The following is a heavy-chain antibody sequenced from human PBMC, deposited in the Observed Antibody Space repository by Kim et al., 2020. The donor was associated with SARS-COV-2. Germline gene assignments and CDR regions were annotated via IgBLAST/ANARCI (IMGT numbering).Heavy chain of an antibody. J-gene: IGHJ5*02. Sequence: ASVKVSCKASGYTFTSYGISWVRQAPGQGLEWMGWISAYNGNTNYAQKLQGRVTMTTDTSTSTAYMELRSLRSDDTAVYYCAREIDPGVYYCSGGSCPHWFDPWGQGTLVTVSS. D-gene: IGHD2-15*01. CDR3: AREIDPGVYYCSGGSCPHWFDP. CDR1: GYTFTSYG. V-gene: IGHV1-18*01. CDR2: ISAYNGNT.